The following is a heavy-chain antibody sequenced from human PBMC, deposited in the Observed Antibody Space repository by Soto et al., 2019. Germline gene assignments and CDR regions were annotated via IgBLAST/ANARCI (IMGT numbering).Heavy chain of an antibody. D-gene: IGHD2-21*02. J-gene: IGHJ6*02. CDR2: ISGSGGST. Sequence: GGSLRLSCAASGFTFSSYAMSWVRQAPGKGLEWVSAISGSGGSTYYADSVKGRFTISRDKSKNTLYLQMNSLRAEDTAVYYCAKAGDYYYYYGMDVWGQGTTVTVSS. V-gene: IGHV3-23*01. CDR1: GFTFSSYA. CDR3: AKAGDYYYYYGMDV.